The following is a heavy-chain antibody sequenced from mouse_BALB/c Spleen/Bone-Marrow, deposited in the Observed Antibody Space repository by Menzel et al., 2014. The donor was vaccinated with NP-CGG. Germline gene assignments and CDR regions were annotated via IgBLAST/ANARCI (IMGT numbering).Heavy chain of an antibody. CDR3: ARMCNYGWFVY. CDR1: GYSFTAYY. J-gene: IGHJ3*01. D-gene: IGHD2-1*01. V-gene: IGHV1-26*01. Sequence: EVNLVESGPELVKPSASVKISCKASGYSFTAYYIHWVKQSHVKSLEWIGRINPYNGATSYNQNFKDKASLTVDKSSSTVYMKLHRLTSEDSAVYYCARMCNYGWFVYCGHGTPVDVS. CDR2: INPYNGAT.